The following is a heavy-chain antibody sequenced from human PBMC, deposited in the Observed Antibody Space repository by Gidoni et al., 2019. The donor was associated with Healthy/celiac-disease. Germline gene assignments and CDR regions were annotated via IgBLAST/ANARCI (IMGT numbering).Heavy chain of an antibody. D-gene: IGHD2-15*01. V-gene: IGHV4-34*01. CDR1: GGSFSGSY. Sequence: QVQLQQWGAGLLKPSETLSLTCAVYGGSFSGSYWSWIRQPPGKGLEWIGEINHSGSTNYNPSLKSRVTISVDTSKNQFSLKLSSVTAADTAVYYCARQSKLLKGVSALHFDYWGQGTLVTVSS. CDR3: ARQSKLLKGVSALHFDY. CDR2: INHSGST. J-gene: IGHJ4*02.